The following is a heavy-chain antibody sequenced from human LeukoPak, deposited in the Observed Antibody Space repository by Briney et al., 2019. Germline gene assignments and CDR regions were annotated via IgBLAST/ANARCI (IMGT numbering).Heavy chain of an antibody. CDR2: ISSSSSYI. J-gene: IGHJ4*02. CDR3: AKSSNYYYDSSGYYHDY. V-gene: IGHV3-21*01. D-gene: IGHD3-22*01. CDR1: GFTFSSYN. Sequence: GGSLRLSCAASGFTFSSYNMNWVRQAPGKGLEWVSSISSSSSYIYYADSVKGRFTISRDNAKNTLYLQMNSLRAGDTAVYYCAKSSNYYYDSSGYYHDYWGQGTLVTVSS.